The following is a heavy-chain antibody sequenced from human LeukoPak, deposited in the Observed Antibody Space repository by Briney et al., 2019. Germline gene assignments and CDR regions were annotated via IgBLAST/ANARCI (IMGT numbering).Heavy chain of an antibody. Sequence: GGSLRLSCAASGFTFSSYAMSWVRQAPWKGLEWVSAISGSGGSTYYADSVKGRFTISRDNSKNTLYLQMNSLRAEDTAVYYCAKTYYYDSSGYYHTSHFDYWGQGTLVTVSS. D-gene: IGHD3-22*01. J-gene: IGHJ4*02. CDR3: AKTYYYDSSGYYHTSHFDY. CDR2: ISGSGGST. CDR1: GFTFSSYA. V-gene: IGHV3-23*01.